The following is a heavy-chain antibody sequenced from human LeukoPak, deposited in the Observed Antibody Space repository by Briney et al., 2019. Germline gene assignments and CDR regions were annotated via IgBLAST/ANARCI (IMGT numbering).Heavy chain of an antibody. J-gene: IGHJ4*02. CDR2: IHPNSGGT. V-gene: IGHV1-2*02. CDR1: GYSFTGYY. CDR3: AREEGFGEIIR. Sequence: ASVKVSCKASGYSFTGYYLHWVRQAPGQGLEWMGWIHPNSGGTNYAQTFQGRVTVTRDTSISTAFMELSRLRSDDTAVYYCAREEGFGEIIRWGQGTLVTVSS. D-gene: IGHD3-10*01.